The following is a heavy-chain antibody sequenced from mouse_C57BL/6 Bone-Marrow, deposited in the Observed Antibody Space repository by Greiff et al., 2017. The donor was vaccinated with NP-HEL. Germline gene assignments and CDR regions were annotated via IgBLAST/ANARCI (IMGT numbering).Heavy chain of an antibody. CDR1: GYTFTSYD. V-gene: IGHV1-85*01. Sequence: LVESGPELVKPGASVKLSCKASGYTFTSYDINWVKQRPGQGLEWIGWIYPRDGSTKYNEKFKGKATLTVDTSSSTAYMELHSLTSEDSAVYFCARRTGTDAMDYWGQGTSVTVSS. J-gene: IGHJ4*01. D-gene: IGHD4-1*01. CDR3: ARRTGTDAMDY. CDR2: IYPRDGST.